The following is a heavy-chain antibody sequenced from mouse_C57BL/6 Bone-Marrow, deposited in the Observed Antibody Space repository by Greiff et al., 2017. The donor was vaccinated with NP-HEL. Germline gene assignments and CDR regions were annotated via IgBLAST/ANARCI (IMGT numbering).Heavy chain of an antibody. CDR1: GFTFSDFY. Sequence: EVQRVESGGGLVQSGRSLRLSCATSGFTFSDFYMEWVRQAPGKGLEWIAASRNKANDYTTEYSASVKGRFIVSRDTSQSILYLQMNALRAEDTAIYYCARDAFDSWYFDVWGTGTTVTVSS. J-gene: IGHJ1*03. D-gene: IGHD2-4*01. V-gene: IGHV7-1*01. CDR2: SRNKANDYTT. CDR3: ARDAFDSWYFDV.